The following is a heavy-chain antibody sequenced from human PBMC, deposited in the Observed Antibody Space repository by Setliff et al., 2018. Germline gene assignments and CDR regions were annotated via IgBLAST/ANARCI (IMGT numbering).Heavy chain of an antibody. V-gene: IGHV1-18*01. Sequence: ASVKVSCKASCYTFISYDINWVRQAPGQGLEWMGWNGAYNGNTKYAQKFQGRVTLTTETSENTAYMELRSLRSDDTAVYYCARGEAGYYEAFDIWGQGTMGTVSS. CDR1: CYTFISYD. CDR3: ARGEAGYYEAFDI. CDR2: NGAYNGNT. J-gene: IGHJ3*02. D-gene: IGHD3-9*01.